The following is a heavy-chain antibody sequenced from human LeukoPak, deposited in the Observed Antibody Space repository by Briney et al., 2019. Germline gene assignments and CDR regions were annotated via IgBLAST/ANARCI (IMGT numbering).Heavy chain of an antibody. CDR2: MAGDGHNI. Sequence: GGSLRLSCAASGFIFSSYGMHWVRQAPGKGLEWVALMAGDGHNIYYADSVRGRFTISRDNSKNTVYLQMNSLRPEDTAVYYCAKAAVYSKRWTPFDDWGRGTLVTVSS. CDR1: GFIFSSYG. V-gene: IGHV3-30*18. CDR3: AKAAVYSKRWTPFDD. J-gene: IGHJ4*02. D-gene: IGHD1-26*01.